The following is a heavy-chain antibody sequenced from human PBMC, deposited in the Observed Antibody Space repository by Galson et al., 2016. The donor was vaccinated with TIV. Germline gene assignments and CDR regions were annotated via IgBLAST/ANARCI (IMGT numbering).Heavy chain of an antibody. D-gene: IGHD2-15*01. V-gene: IGHV3-74*01. J-gene: IGHJ6*02. CDR2: INGDGSDR. CDR1: GFHFSTYW. Sequence: SLRLSCAASGFHFSTYWMHWVRQVPGKGLLWVARINGDGSDRDYAESVEGRFTISRDNARNTLYLQLNRLRAEDTAPYFCARALDYFQSSAYSYRSEFYYYPMDVWGQGTTVTVSS. CDR3: ARALDYFQSSAYSYRSEFYYYPMDV.